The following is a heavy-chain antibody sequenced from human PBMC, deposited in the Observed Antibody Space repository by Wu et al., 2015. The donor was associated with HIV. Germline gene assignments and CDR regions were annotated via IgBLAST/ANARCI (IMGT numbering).Heavy chain of an antibody. CDR2: TLPITGIS. D-gene: IGHD2/OR15-2a*01. Sequence: QVQLVQSGAEVKKPGSSVRLSCKSSGGLFSQHYLCWVRQAPGQGFEWLGGTLPITGISDYAETFQGRLRITADDSTNTFYMELNNLKSEDTGIYFCARARDALTTSQLLDFWGQGPWSTVSS. J-gene: IGHJ4*03. CDR1: GGLFSQHY. CDR3: ARARDALTTSQLLDF. V-gene: IGHV1-69*12.